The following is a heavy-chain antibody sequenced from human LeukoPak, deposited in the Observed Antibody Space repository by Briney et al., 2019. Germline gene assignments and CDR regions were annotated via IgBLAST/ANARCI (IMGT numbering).Heavy chain of an antibody. V-gene: IGHV3-48*01. CDR1: GFTFSSYS. CDR3: AREQGDIVLMVYAISIDY. J-gene: IGHJ4*02. D-gene: IGHD2-8*01. Sequence: PGGSLRLSCAASGFTFSSYSMNWVRQAPGKGLEWVSYISSSSSTIYYADSVKGRFTISRDNAKNSLYLQMNSLRAEDTAVYYCAREQGDIVLMVYAISIDYWGQGTLVTVSS. CDR2: ISSSSSTI.